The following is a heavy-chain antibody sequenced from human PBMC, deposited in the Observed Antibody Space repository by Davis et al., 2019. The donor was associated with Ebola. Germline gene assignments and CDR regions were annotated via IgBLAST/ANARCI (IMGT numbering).Heavy chain of an antibody. CDR1: GFTVSSNY. J-gene: IGHJ4*02. CDR2: IYADDST. CDR3: ARQWMAFDY. D-gene: IGHD6-19*01. V-gene: IGHV3-53*01. Sequence: GGSLRLSCAASGFTVSSNYMNWVRQAPGKGLEWVSVIYADDSTQYADSVKGRFTISRDNSENTLYLQMNSLRAEDTAVYYCARQWMAFDYWGQGTLVTVSS.